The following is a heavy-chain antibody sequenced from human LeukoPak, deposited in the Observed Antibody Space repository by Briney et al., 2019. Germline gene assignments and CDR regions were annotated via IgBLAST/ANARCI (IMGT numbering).Heavy chain of an antibody. J-gene: IGHJ5*02. Sequence: PSETLSLTCTVSGGSISSYYWSWIRQPPGKGLEWIGYIYYSGRTSYNPSLKSRVTISLDTSKNQFSLRLGSVTAADTAVYYCARVQSRLSWFDPWGQGTLVTVSS. V-gene: IGHV4-59*12. CDR1: GGSISSYY. CDR3: ARVQSRLSWFDP. CDR2: IYYSGRT.